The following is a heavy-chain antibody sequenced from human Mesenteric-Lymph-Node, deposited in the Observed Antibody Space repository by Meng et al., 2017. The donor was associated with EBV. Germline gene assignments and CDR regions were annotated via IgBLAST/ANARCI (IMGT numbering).Heavy chain of an antibody. D-gene: IGHD1-1*01. Sequence: QGRLGQSGAGVKKPGSSVKVSCKSSGGTFSNSAFSWVRQAPGQGLELVGAIVPNVGTGRYSQKFQGRVTITADRSTNTVYIEVSSLTSEDTAVYYCAMSRAGHWNLLDNWGQGTLVTVSS. CDR3: AMSRAGHWNLLDN. J-gene: IGHJ4*02. CDR1: GGTFSNSA. V-gene: IGHV1-69*06. CDR2: IVPNVGTG.